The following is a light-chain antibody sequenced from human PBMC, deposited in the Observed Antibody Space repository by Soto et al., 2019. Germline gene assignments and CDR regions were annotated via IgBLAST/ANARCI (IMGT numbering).Light chain of an antibody. J-gene: IGKJ1*01. CDR1: QSVSNSY. CDR3: QQYGRSPGWT. V-gene: IGKV3-20*01. Sequence: EIVLTQSPGTLSLSPGERATLSCRASQSVSNSYLAWYQQKPGQAPRLFIYGASSRATGIPDRFSGSGSGTDFTLTISRLEPEDFAVYYCQQYGRSPGWTFGQGTKVDIK. CDR2: GAS.